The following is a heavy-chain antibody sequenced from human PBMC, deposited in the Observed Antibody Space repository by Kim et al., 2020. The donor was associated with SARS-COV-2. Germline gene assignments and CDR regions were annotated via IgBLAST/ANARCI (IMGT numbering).Heavy chain of an antibody. V-gene: IGHV3-30-3*01. CDR2: ISYDGSNK. J-gene: IGHJ6*02. Sequence: GGSLRLSCAASGFTFSSYAMHWVRQAPGKGLEWVAVISYDGSNKYYADSVKGRFTISRDNSKNTLYLQINSLSAEDTAVYYCARQYGSGKSYYYYGMDVWRQGTTVTVSS. CDR1: GFTFSSYA. CDR3: ARQYGSGKSYYYYGMDV. D-gene: IGHD3-10*01.